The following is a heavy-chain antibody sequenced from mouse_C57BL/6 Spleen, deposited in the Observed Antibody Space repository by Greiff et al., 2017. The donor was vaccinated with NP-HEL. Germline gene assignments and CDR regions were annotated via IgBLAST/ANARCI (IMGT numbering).Heavy chain of an antibody. CDR1: GFTFSSYA. CDR3: ARDPLYYGYSYYFDY. Sequence: EVQLQESGGGLVKPGGSLKLSCAASGFTFSSYAMSWVRQTPEKRLEWVATISDGGSYTYYPDNVKGRFTISRDNAKNKLYLQMSHLKSEDTAMYYCARDPLYYGYSYYFDYWGQGTTLTVSS. V-gene: IGHV5-4*01. J-gene: IGHJ2*01. CDR2: ISDGGSYT. D-gene: IGHD2-3*01.